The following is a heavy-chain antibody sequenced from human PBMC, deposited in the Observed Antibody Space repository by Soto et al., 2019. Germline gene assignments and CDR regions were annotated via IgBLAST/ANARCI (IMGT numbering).Heavy chain of an antibody. CDR1: GGSISSYY. V-gene: IGHV4-59*01. CDR2: IYNSGST. J-gene: IGHJ4*02. D-gene: IGHD1-20*01. CDR3: ARSSNWNDGTIDY. Sequence: QVQLQESGPGLVKPSETLSLTCTVSGGSISSYYWSWVRQPPGRGLEWIGFIYNSGSTNYNPSLKSRVTISIDTSQNHFSLKLSSVTAADTAVYYCARSSNWNDGTIDYWGQGTLVTVSS.